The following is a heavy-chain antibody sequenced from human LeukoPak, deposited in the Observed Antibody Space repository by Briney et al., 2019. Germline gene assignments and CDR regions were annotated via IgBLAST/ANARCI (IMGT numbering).Heavy chain of an antibody. CDR3: ARDGEDCSSTSCRSSYYYYGMDV. D-gene: IGHD2-2*01. V-gene: IGHV3-74*01. CDR1: GFTFSTYW. CDR2: INGDGYST. J-gene: IGHJ6*02. Sequence: PGGSLTLSCAASGFTFSTYWMHWVRQGPGKGLVCVSRINGDGYSTIYADSVKGRFTISRDNAKNTLYLQMNSLRASDTAVYYCARDGEDCSSTSCRSSYYYYGMDVWGQGTTVTVSS.